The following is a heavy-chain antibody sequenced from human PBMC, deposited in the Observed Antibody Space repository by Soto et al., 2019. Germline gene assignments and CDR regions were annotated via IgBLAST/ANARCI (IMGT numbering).Heavy chain of an antibody. Sequence: GGSLRLSCAASGFTFSGSAMHWVRQASGKGLEWVGRSRSKAKNYATVYTASVKGRFTISRDDSKNTAYLHMNSLKTEDTAVYYCTRDLGYCSGDSCYEDWFDPWGQGTLVTVSS. CDR1: GFTFSGSA. D-gene: IGHD2-15*01. V-gene: IGHV3-73*01. J-gene: IGHJ5*02. CDR2: SRSKAKNYAT. CDR3: TRDLGYCSGDSCYEDWFDP.